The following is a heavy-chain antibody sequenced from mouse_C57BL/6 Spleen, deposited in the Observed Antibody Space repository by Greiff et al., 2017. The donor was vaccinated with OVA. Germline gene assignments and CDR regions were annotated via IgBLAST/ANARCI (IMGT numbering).Heavy chain of an antibody. D-gene: IGHD2-12*01. CDR3: ARGVLQSYSWFAY. J-gene: IGHJ3*01. CDR2: FHPYNDDT. V-gene: IGHV1-47*01. CDR1: GYTFTTYP. Sequence: QVQLQQSGAELVKPGASVKMSCKASGYTFTTYPIEWMKQNPGQSLEWIGNFHPYNDDTKYNEKFKGKATVTVEKSSSTVYLELSGLTSDDSAVDYCARGVLQSYSWFAYWGQGTLVTVSA.